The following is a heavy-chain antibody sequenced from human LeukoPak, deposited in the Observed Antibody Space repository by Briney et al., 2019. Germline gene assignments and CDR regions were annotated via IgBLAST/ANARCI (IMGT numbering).Heavy chain of an antibody. Sequence: QAGGSLRLSCAASGFTFSSYGMHWVRQAPGKGLEWVAVISYDGSNKHYADSVKGRFTISRDNSKNTLYLQMNSLRAEDTAVYYCAKDKMASGSYFDYWGQGTLVTVSS. V-gene: IGHV3-30*18. J-gene: IGHJ4*02. CDR2: ISYDGSNK. CDR1: GFTFSSYG. CDR3: AKDKMASGSYFDY. D-gene: IGHD1-26*01.